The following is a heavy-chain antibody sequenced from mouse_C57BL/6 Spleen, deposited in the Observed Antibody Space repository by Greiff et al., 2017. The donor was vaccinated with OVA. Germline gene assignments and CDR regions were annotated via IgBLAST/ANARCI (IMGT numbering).Heavy chain of an antibody. Sequence: EVKLVESGGGLVQPGESLKLSCESNEYEFPSHDMSWVRKTPEKRLELVAAINSDGGSTYYPDTMERRFIISRDNTKKTLYLQMSSLRSEDTALYNSARQGSADYVPFAYWGQGSLGTVSA. CDR3: ARQGSADYVPFAY. CDR1: EYEFPSHD. V-gene: IGHV5-2*01. J-gene: IGHJ3*01. CDR2: INSDGGST. D-gene: IGHD1-1*01.